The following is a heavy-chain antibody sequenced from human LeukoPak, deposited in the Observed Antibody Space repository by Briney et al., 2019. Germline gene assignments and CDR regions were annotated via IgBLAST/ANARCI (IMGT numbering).Heavy chain of an antibody. CDR3: ARRLVTAGITDFFDS. Sequence: GGSLRLSCAASGFTFNNYAIHWVRQAPGKGLEWVAIISFDGGNKYYADSVKGRFTISRDNSKSTLYLQMNGLTAEDTALYYCARRLVTAGITDFFDSWGQGTLVSVSS. CDR1: GFTFNNYA. V-gene: IGHV3-30-3*01. CDR2: ISFDGGNK. D-gene: IGHD2-2*01. J-gene: IGHJ4*02.